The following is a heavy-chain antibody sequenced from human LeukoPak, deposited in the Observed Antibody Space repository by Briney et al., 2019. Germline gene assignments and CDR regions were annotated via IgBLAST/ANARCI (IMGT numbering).Heavy chain of an antibody. Sequence: GGSLRLSCAASGFTFSSYGMHWVRQAPGKGLEWVAVISYDGSNKYYADSVKGRFTISRDNSKNTLYLQMNSLRAEDTAVYYCAKDREELWSIGTCYFDFWGQGTLVTVSS. D-gene: IGHD1-26*01. V-gene: IGHV3-30*18. CDR2: ISYDGSNK. CDR3: AKDREELWSIGTCYFDF. CDR1: GFTFSSYG. J-gene: IGHJ4*02.